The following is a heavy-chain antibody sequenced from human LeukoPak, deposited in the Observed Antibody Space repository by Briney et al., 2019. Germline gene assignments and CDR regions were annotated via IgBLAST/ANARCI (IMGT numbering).Heavy chain of an antibody. D-gene: IGHD3-10*01. J-gene: IGHJ4*02. CDR2: FYYSGRT. CDR1: GGSITTYF. Sequence: SETLSLTCTVSGGSITTYFWSWLRQTPGKGLEWVGTFYYSGRTYYNPSLNIRVSVSVDTSQNHFSLHLNSVTAADTAVYYCATLRRYGSGTNYPPGYFDYWGQGTLVSVSS. CDR3: ATLRRYGSGTNYPPGYFDY. V-gene: IGHV4-59*05.